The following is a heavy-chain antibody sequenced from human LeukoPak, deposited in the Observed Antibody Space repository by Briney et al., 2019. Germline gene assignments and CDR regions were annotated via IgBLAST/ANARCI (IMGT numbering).Heavy chain of an antibody. CDR1: GYTFTAVD. CDR2: INPNSGGT. J-gene: IGHJ4*02. D-gene: IGHD3-3*01. V-gene: IGHV1-2*02. Sequence: ASVKVSCKAYGYTFTAVDMQWVGQAPGQGLEWMGWINPNSGGTNYAQKFQGRVTMTRDTSISTAYMELSRLRSDDTAVYYCARRQRFVEWLSPSFDYWGQGTLVTVSS. CDR3: ARRQRFVEWLSPSFDY.